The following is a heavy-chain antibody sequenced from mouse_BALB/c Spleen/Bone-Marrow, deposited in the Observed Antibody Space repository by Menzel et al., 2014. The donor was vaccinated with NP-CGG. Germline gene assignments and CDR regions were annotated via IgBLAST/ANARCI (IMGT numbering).Heavy chain of an antibody. D-gene: IGHD2-4*01. J-gene: IGHJ3*01. CDR1: GYTFTSYW. CDR3: ARDDYAY. V-gene: IGHV1-7*01. Sequence: VQVVESGAELAKPGASVKMSCKASGYTFTSYWMHWVKQRPGQGLEWIGYIYPSTGYTEHNQKFKDKAIMTADKSSSTAYMQLSSLTSEDSAVYYWARDDYAYWGQGTLVTVSA. CDR2: IYPSTGYT.